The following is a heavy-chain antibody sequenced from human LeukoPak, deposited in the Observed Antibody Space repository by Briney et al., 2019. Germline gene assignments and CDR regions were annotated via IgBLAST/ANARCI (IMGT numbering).Heavy chain of an antibody. Sequence: GGSLRLSCTASGFTFGDYAMSWVRQAPGKGLEWVGFIRSKAYGGTTEYAASVKGRFTISRDDSKSIAYLQMNSLKTEDAAVYYCTRDQGVVVPAAMGYYYYYGMDVWGQGTTVTVSS. CDR3: TRDQGVVVPAAMGYYYYYGMDV. CDR2: IRSKAYGGTT. CDR1: GFTFGDYA. V-gene: IGHV3-49*04. D-gene: IGHD2-2*01. J-gene: IGHJ6*02.